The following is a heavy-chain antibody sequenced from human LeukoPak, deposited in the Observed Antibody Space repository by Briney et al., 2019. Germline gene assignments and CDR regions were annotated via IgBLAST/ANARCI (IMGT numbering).Heavy chain of an antibody. Sequence: GGSLRLSCAVSGFTVSGNYMSWVRQAPGKGLEWVSLIYSGGTTYYADSVKGRFTISRDNSKNTLYLQMNSLRAEDTAVYYCARKGYYDMAGYYYYMDVWGKGTTVTVSS. CDR3: ARKGYYDMAGYYYYMDV. J-gene: IGHJ6*03. CDR2: IYSGGTT. D-gene: IGHD3-22*01. V-gene: IGHV3-53*01. CDR1: GFTVSGNY.